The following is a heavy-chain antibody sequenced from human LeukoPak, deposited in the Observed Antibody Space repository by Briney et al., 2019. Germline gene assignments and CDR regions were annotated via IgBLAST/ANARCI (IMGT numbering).Heavy chain of an antibody. J-gene: IGHJ4*02. Sequence: SETLSLTCAVSGGSISSGGYSWSWIRQPPGEGLEWIGYIYHSGSTYYNPSLKSRVTMSVDTSKNQFFLKLNSVTAADTAVYYCARGRPYSGGYHLDYWGQGTLVTVSP. V-gene: IGHV4-30-2*01. CDR3: ARGRPYSGGYHLDY. D-gene: IGHD1-26*01. CDR2: IYHSGST. CDR1: GGSISSGGYS.